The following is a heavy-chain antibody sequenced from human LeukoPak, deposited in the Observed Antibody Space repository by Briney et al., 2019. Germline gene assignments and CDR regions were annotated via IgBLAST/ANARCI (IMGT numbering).Heavy chain of an antibody. J-gene: IGHJ3*02. CDR2: ISGSGGST. V-gene: IGHV3-23*01. Sequence: GGTLRLSCAVSGITFSSYGMSWVRQAPGKGVEWVSSISGSGGSTYYADSVKGRFTISRDNSKNTLYLQMNSLRAEDTAVYYCAKDHPIFGVVIGAFDIWGQGTMVTVSS. CDR3: AKDHPIFGVVIGAFDI. CDR1: GITFSSYG. D-gene: IGHD3-3*01.